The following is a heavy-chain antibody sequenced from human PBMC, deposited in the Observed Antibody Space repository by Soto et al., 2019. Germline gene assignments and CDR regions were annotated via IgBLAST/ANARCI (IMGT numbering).Heavy chain of an antibody. CDR3: AITNKVAATGTGLDS. CDR2: IYNSGTT. V-gene: IGHV4-59*01. Sequence: SETLSLTCTVSGGSISSYYWSWIRQPPGKGLEWIGFIYNSGTTNYNPSLKSRVTISSDTSKSQFSLKLSSVTAADTAVYYCAITNKVAATGTGLDSWGQGILVTVSS. J-gene: IGHJ4*02. D-gene: IGHD6-13*01. CDR1: GGSISSYY.